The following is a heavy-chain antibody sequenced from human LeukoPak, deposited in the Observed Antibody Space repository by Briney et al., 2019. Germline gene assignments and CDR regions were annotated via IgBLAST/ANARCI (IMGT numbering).Heavy chain of an antibody. D-gene: IGHD3-22*01. CDR2: IYYSGST. CDR3: ARDSPYYYDSSGYYYGIDY. Sequence: SETLSLTCTVSGGSISSSSYYWGWIRQPPGKGLEWIGYIYYSGSTYYNPSLKSRVTISVDTSKNQFSLKLSSVTAADTAVYYCARDSPYYYDSSGYYYGIDYWGQGTLVTVSS. CDR1: GGSISSSSYY. V-gene: IGHV4-30-4*08. J-gene: IGHJ4*02.